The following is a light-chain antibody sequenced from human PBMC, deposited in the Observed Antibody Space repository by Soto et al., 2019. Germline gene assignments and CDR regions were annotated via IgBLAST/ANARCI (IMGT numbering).Light chain of an antibody. V-gene: IGLV1-51*01. Sequence: QSVMTQPPSVSAAPGQTFTISCSGSSSNIGGNSVSWYQQLPGTAPKLLIYDDNKRPSGIPDRFSGSKSGTSATLGITGFQTGDEADYYCGSWDSSLSAYVFGTGTKLTVL. J-gene: IGLJ1*01. CDR2: DDN. CDR3: GSWDSSLSAYV. CDR1: SSNIGGNS.